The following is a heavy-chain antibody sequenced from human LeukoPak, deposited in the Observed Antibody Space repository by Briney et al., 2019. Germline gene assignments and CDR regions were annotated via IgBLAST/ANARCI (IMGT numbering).Heavy chain of an antibody. V-gene: IGHV1-18*01. CDR3: ARAPLWEPTWFDP. CDR1: GYTFTSYG. Sequence: ASVKVSCKASGYTFTSYGISWVRQAPGQGLEWMGWISAYNCNTNYAQKLQGRVTMSTDTSTSTAYMELRSLGSDDTAVYYCARAPLWEPTWFDPWGQGTLVTVSS. J-gene: IGHJ5*02. D-gene: IGHD1-26*01. CDR2: ISAYNCNT.